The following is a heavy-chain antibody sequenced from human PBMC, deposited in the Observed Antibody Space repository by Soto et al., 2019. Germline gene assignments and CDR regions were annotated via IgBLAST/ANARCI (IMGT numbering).Heavy chain of an antibody. CDR2: ISGSGGST. CDR3: AKLGVTYYYGSGSFDWFDP. Sequence: GGSLSLSCAASGFTFSSYAMSWVRQAPGKGLEWVSAISGSGGSTYYADSVKGRFTISRDNSKNTLYLQMNSLRAEDTAVYYCAKLGVTYYYGSGSFDWFDPWGQGTLVTVSS. CDR1: GFTFSSYA. J-gene: IGHJ5*02. V-gene: IGHV3-23*01. D-gene: IGHD3-10*01.